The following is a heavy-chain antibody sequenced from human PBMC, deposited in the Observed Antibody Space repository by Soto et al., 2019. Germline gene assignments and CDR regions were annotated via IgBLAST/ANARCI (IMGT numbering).Heavy chain of an antibody. CDR2: INHSGST. V-gene: IGHV4-30-4*01. Sequence: PSETLSLTCTVSGGSISSGDYYWSWIRQPPGKGLEWIGEINHSGSTNYNPSLKSRVTISVDTSKNQFSLKLSSVTAADTAVYYCARGEVRGVIITSHYYFDYWGQGTLVTVSS. CDR3: ARGEVRGVIITSHYYFDY. J-gene: IGHJ4*02. D-gene: IGHD3-10*01. CDR1: GGSISSGDYY.